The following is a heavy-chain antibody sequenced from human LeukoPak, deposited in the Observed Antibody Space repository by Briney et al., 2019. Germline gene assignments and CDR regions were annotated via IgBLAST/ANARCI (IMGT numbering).Heavy chain of an antibody. CDR2: INPNSGGT. Sequence: GASVKVSCKASGYTFTGYYMHWVRQAPGQGLEWMGWINPNSGGTNYAQKFQGRVTITADESTSTAYMELSSLRSEDTAVYYCARDLIAAAGTNYWGQGTLVTVSS. V-gene: IGHV1-2*02. D-gene: IGHD6-13*01. J-gene: IGHJ4*02. CDR3: ARDLIAAAGTNY. CDR1: GYTFTGYY.